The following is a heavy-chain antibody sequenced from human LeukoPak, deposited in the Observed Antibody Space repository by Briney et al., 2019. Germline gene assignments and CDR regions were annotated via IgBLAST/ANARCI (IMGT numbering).Heavy chain of an antibody. CDR2: IYHSGST. CDR1: GGSISRSNW. J-gene: IGHJ4*02. V-gene: IGHV4-4*02. Sequence: PSETLSLTCAVSGGSISRSNWWSWVRQPPGKGLEWIGEIYHSGSTKYNPSLKSRVTISVDTSKNQFSLKLSSVTAADTAVYYCARGVLAAAYDYWGQGTLVTVSS. D-gene: IGHD6-13*01. CDR3: ARGVLAAAYDY.